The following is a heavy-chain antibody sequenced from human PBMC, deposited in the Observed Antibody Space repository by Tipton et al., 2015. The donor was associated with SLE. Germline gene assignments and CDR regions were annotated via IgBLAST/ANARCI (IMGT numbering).Heavy chain of an antibody. V-gene: IGHV4-39*07. D-gene: IGHD2-2*01. CDR2: HYYRGNT. CDR1: GGSIMTSTNY. Sequence: LRLSCTVSGGSIMTSTNYWAWIRQPPGKTLEWTGSHYYRGNTHYNPSLNSRVTISVDTSKNQFYLNLNSVTAADTAVYYCARGPVQYCSSASCLYYYHPMDIWGQGTSVTVSS. CDR3: ARGPVQYCSSASCLYYYHPMDI. J-gene: IGHJ6*02.